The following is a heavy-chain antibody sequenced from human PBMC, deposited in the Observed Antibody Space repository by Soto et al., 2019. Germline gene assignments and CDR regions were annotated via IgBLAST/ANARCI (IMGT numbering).Heavy chain of an antibody. V-gene: IGHV4-59*08. CDR3: ARHGSGGRAFDI. J-gene: IGHJ3*02. Sequence: SETLSLTCTVSGGSIRGYYWSWIRQPPGKGLEWIGYIYYAGSTNYNPSLKSRVTMSVDTSKNQFSLELTSVTAADTAVYYFARHGSGGRAFDIWGPGTMVTVSS. CDR2: IYYAGST. D-gene: IGHD3-10*01. CDR1: GGSIRGYY.